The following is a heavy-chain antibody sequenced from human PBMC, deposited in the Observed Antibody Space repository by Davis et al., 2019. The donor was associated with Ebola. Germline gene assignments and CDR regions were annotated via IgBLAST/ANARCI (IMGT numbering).Heavy chain of an antibody. Sequence: GESLKISCAASGFTLSNYAMHWVRQAPGKGLEWVAVISYDGSDEYYADSVKGRFTISRDNGKSSLYLQMNSLRDEDTAVYYCARHDDYWGQGTLVTVSS. CDR2: ISYDGSDE. V-gene: IGHV3-30-3*01. J-gene: IGHJ4*02. CDR3: ARHDDY. CDR1: GFTLSNYA.